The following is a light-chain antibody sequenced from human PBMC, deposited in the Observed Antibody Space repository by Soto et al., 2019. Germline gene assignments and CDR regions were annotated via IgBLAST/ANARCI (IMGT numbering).Light chain of an antibody. J-gene: IGKJ1*01. Sequence: IQVNNSPSTLSSSGEDTLTGTSRASQTISSWLAWYQQKPGKAPKLLIYKASTLKSGVPSRFSGSGSGTEFTLTISSLQPDDFATYYCQHYNRYSEAFGQGTTVDIK. CDR3: QHYNRYSEA. V-gene: IGKV1-5*03. CDR2: KAS. CDR1: QTISSW.